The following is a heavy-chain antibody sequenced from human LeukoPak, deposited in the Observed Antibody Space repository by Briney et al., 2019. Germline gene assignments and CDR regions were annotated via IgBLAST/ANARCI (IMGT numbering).Heavy chain of an antibody. CDR1: GFTFSSYG. D-gene: IGHD5-24*01. J-gene: IGHJ4*02. CDR3: AKDRESSPYYFDY. Sequence: GRSLRLSCAASGFTFSSYGMHWVRQAPGKGLEWVAVISYDGSNKYYADSVKGRFTISRDNSKNTLYLQMNSLRAEDTAVYYCAKDRESSPYYFDYWGQGTLVTVSS. V-gene: IGHV3-30*18. CDR2: ISYDGSNK.